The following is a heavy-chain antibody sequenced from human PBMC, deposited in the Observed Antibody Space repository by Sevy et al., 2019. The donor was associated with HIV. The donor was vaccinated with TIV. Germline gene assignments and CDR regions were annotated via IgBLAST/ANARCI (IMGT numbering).Heavy chain of an antibody. J-gene: IGHJ5*02. V-gene: IGHV3-30*18. CDR1: GFTFSSYG. CDR2: ISYDGSNK. D-gene: IGHD3-22*01. Sequence: AGGSLRLSCAASGFTFSSYGMHWVRQAPGKGLEWVAVISYDGSNKYYADSVKGRFTFSRDNSKNTLYLEMNSLRAEDTAVYYCAKHYYDSSIGWFDPWGQGTLVTVSS. CDR3: AKHYYDSSIGWFDP.